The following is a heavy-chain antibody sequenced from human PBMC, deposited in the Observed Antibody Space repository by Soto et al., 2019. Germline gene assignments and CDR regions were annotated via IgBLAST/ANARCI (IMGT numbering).Heavy chain of an antibody. D-gene: IGHD3-3*01. V-gene: IGHV4-31*03. Sequence: SETLSLTCTVSGGSISSGGYYWSWIRQHPGKGLEWIGYIYYSGSTYYNPSLKSRVTISVDTSKNQFSLKLSSVTAADTAVYYCARGPPSYDFWSGYYLRDGYYYYGMDVWGQGTTVTVSS. CDR2: IYYSGST. CDR1: GGSISSGGYY. J-gene: IGHJ6*02. CDR3: ARGPPSYDFWSGYYLRDGYYYYGMDV.